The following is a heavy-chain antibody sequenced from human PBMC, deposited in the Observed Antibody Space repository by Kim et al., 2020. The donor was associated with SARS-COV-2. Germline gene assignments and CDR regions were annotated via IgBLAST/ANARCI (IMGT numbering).Heavy chain of an antibody. CDR3: AKDKAVGASDLYYFDY. J-gene: IGHJ4*02. D-gene: IGHD1-26*01. Sequence: VKGRFTISRDYSKNTLYLQMNSLRAEDTAVYYCAKDKAVGASDLYYFDYWGQGTLVTVSS. V-gene: IGHV3-23*03.